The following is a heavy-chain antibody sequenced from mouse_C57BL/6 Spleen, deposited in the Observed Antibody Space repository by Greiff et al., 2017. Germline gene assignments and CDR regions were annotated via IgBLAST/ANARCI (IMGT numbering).Heavy chain of an antibody. V-gene: IGHV1-50*01. CDR1: GYTFTSYW. Sequence: VQLQQPGAELVKPGASVKLSCKASGYTFTSYWMQWVKQRPGQGLEWIGEIDPSDSYTNYNQKFKGKATLTVDTSSSTAYMQLSSLTSEDSAVYYCARRRGSFYYYAMDYWGQGTSVTVSS. D-gene: IGHD1-1*01. J-gene: IGHJ4*01. CDR3: ARRRGSFYYYAMDY. CDR2: IDPSDSYT.